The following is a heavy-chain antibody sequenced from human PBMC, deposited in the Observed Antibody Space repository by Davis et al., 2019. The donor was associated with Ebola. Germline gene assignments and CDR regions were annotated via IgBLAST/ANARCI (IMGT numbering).Heavy chain of an antibody. CDR2: ISAYNDNT. Sequence: ASVKVSCKASGYSLNSYSISWVRQTPGQGLEWMGWISAYNDNTNYAQKFQGRVTMTTDTSTNAAFLEVTSLRSDDTAVYYCARAHPTGWFLDYYLDYWGQGTLVTVSS. J-gene: IGHJ4*02. D-gene: IGHD6-19*01. CDR3: ARAHPTGWFLDYYLDY. V-gene: IGHV1-18*04. CDR1: GYSLNSYS.